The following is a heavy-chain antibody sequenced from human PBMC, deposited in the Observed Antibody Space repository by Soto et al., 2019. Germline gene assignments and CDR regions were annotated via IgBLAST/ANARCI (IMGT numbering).Heavy chain of an antibody. V-gene: IGHV1-24*01. J-gene: IGHJ3*02. Sequence: ASVKVSCKASGYRFIDYFMHWVRRAPGQGLEWMGGFDPEDGETIYAQKFQGRVTMTEDTSTDTAYMELSSLRSEDTAVYYCATDLGSATGTKGAFDIWGQGTMVTVSS. CDR3: ATDLGSATGTKGAFDI. D-gene: IGHD1-26*01. CDR1: GYRFIDYF. CDR2: FDPEDGET.